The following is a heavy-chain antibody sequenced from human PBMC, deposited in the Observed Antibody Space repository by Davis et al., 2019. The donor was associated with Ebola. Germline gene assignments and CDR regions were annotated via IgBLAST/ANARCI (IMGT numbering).Heavy chain of an antibody. CDR3: ASDNWYKNDN. Sequence: GGSLRLSCAASGFTFSPYSTSSVRQAPGKGLEWISYNSGARETIYYADSVKGRFTISRDNAKHSLYLQMNSLRDEDTAMYCCASDNWYKNDNWGQGTLVTVSS. CDR1: GFTFSPYS. J-gene: IGHJ4*02. V-gene: IGHV3-48*02. D-gene: IGHD1/OR15-1a*01. CDR2: NSGARETI.